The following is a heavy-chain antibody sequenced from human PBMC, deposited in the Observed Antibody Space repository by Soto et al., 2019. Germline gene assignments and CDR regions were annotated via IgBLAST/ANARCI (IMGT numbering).Heavy chain of an antibody. CDR3: AKDRDSSGWFSGYYYGVDV. J-gene: IGHJ6*02. V-gene: IGHV3-30*18. Sequence: QGQLVESGGGVAQPGRSLRLCCAASGFTFSSYGMHWVRQAPGKGLEWVALISYDGSNKYYADSVKGRFTISRDNSKNTLSLQVSSLRPEDTAVYYCAKDRDSSGWFSGYYYGVDVWGQGTTVTVSS. D-gene: IGHD6-19*01. CDR1: GFTFSSYG. CDR2: ISYDGSNK.